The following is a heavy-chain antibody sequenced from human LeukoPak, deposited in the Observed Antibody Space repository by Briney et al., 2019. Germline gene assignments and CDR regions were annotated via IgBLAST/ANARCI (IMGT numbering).Heavy chain of an antibody. V-gene: IGHV1-69*04. CDR1: GGTFSSYA. Sequence: SVKVSCKASGGTFSSYAISWVRQAPGQGLEWMGRIIAILGIANYAQKFQGRVTITADKSTSTAYMELSSLRSEDTAVYYCARGTGYGGNSDWFDPWGQGTLVTVSS. D-gene: IGHD4-23*01. CDR3: ARGTGYGGNSDWFDP. CDR2: IIAILGIA. J-gene: IGHJ5*02.